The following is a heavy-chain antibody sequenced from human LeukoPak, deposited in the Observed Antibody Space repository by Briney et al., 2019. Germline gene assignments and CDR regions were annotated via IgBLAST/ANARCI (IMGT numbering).Heavy chain of an antibody. V-gene: IGHV3-21*01. CDR3: ARWHYDSSGYYLFDY. J-gene: IGHJ4*02. CDR2: ISSSSYI. CDR1: GFPFSSYS. Sequence: GSLSLSCAASGFPFSSYSMNWVRQAPGKGLEWVSSISSSSYIYYADSVKGRFTISRDNAKNSLYLQMNSLRAEDTAVYYCARWHYDSSGYYLFDYWGQGTLVTVSS. D-gene: IGHD3-22*01.